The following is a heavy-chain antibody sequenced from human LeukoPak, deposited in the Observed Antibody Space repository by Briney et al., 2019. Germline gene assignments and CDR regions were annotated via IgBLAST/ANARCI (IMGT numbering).Heavy chain of an antibody. J-gene: IGHJ4*02. V-gene: IGHV4-30-4*07. CDR1: GGSISSGGFS. CDR2: IFYSGRT. Sequence: SQTLSLTCAVFGGSISSGGFSWGWIRHPPGKGLEWIGYIFYSGRTYYNPSLESRVIISLHTSKTTFSLKVTSLTATHRATYYCARAPLVRGGVDYCGQGTLVTVSS. D-gene: IGHD3-10*01. CDR3: ARAPLVRGGVDY.